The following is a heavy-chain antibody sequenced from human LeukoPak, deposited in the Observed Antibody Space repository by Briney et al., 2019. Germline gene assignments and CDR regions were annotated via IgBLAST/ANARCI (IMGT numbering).Heavy chain of an antibody. CDR1: GGSFSGYY. Sequence: SETLSLTCAVYGGSFSGYYWSWIRQPPGKGLEWIGEINHSGSTNYNPSLKSRVTISVDTSKNQFSLKLSSATAADTAVYYCARGRVAGKPNDYWGQGTLVTVSS. V-gene: IGHV4-34*01. CDR2: INHSGST. CDR3: ARGRVAGKPNDY. D-gene: IGHD6-19*01. J-gene: IGHJ4*02.